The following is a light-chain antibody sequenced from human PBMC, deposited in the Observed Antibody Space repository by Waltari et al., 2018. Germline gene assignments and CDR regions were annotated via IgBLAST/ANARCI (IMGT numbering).Light chain of an antibody. CDR3: QTGGHGTWV. J-gene: IGLJ3*02. Sequence: QLMLPRSPCASASPGASLRLTCTLEMEPSRNIIVRRQQQPEKGPRYLMKVNSDGSHSKGDEIPDRFSGSGSGAERYLTISSVQSEDEADYYCQTGGHGTWVFGGGTKLTVL. CDR1: MEPSRNI. CDR2: VNSDGSH. V-gene: IGLV4-69*01.